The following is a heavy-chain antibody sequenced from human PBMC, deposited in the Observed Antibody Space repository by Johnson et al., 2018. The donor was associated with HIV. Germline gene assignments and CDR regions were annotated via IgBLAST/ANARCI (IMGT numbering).Heavy chain of an antibody. V-gene: IGHV3-11*04. CDR3: AKDPSYIVTTAMTDAFDI. D-gene: IGHD5-12*01. CDR1: GFSFSDYY. Sequence: QVQLVESGGGLVNPGGSLRLSCAASGFSFSDYYMSWIRQAPGKGLEWVSYITRSGSTLYYADSVRGRFTISRDNSKNTLSLQMTSLRAEDTAVYYCAKDPSYIVTTAMTDAFDIWGQGTMVTVYS. CDR2: ITRSGSTL. J-gene: IGHJ3*02.